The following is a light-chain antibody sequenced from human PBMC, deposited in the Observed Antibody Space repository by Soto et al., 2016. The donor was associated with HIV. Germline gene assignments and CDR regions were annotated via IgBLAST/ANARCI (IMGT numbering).Light chain of an antibody. J-gene: IGLJ2*01. CDR2: QDT. V-gene: IGLV3-1*01. CDR3: QAWDRSTVV. CDR1: NLGNKY. Sequence: SYELTQLPSVSVSPGQTATITYSGDNLGNKYASWYQQRPGQSPMVLIYQDTKRPSGIPDRFSGSTSGNTATLTISGAQTVDEADYYCQAWDRSTVVFGGGTKLTVL.